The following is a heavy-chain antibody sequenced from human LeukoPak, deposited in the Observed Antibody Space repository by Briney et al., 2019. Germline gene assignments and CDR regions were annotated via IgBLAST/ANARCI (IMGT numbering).Heavy chain of an antibody. CDR2: IYYSGST. J-gene: IGHJ6*03. CDR3: ARDLVSADYYYYYMDV. Sequence: PSETLSLTCTVSGYSISSGYYWGWIRQPPGKGLEWIGSIYYSGSTYYNPSLKSRVAISVDKSKNQFSLKLSSVTAADTAVYYCARDLVSADYYYYYMDVWGKGTTVTVSS. D-gene: IGHD3-10*01. V-gene: IGHV4-38-2*02. CDR1: GYSISSGYY.